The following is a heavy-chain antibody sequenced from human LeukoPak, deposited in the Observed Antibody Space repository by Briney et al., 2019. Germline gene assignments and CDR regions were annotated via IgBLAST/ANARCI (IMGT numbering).Heavy chain of an antibody. CDR2: IKQDGSEK. J-gene: IGHJ4*02. V-gene: IGHV3-7*05. CDR3: ATASRSGPEAY. Sequence: GGSLRLSCAVFEFSFSNYWMSWVRQAPGRGLEWVAIIKQDGSEKYYVDSVKGRFTISRDNAQNSLYLQMSSLRAEDTAVYYCATASRSGPEAYWGQGTLVTVSS. D-gene: IGHD6-19*01. CDR1: EFSFSNYW.